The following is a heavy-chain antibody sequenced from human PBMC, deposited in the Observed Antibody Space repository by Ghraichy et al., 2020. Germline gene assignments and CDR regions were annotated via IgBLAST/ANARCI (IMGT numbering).Heavy chain of an antibody. Sequence: ASVKVSCKASGYTFTSYYMHWVRQAPGQGLEWMGIINPSGGSTSYAQKFQGRVTMTRDTSTSTVYMELSSLRSEDMAVYYCARDPGAYGLRVNWNDGATDAGGYWGQGTLVTVSS. V-gene: IGHV1-46*01. CDR2: INPSGGST. CDR1: GYTFTSYY. J-gene: IGHJ4*02. CDR3: ARDPGAYGLRVNWNDGATDAGGY. D-gene: IGHD1-20*01.